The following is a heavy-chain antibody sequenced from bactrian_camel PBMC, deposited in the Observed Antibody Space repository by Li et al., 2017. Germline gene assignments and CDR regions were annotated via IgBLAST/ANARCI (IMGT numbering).Heavy chain of an antibody. V-gene: IGHV3S40*01. CDR1: GFGFSGYG. CDR3: APDTTPGTMWLVLYWTFGY. CDR2: ISSSGGST. D-gene: IGHD6*01. J-gene: IGHJ6*01. Sequence: VQLVESGGGLVQPGGSPRLSCAASGFGFSGYGMSWVRQAPGKGLEWVSLISSSGGSTLYADSVKGRFTISRDNAKNMLYLQMNSLKSEDTAVYYCAPDTTPGTMWLVLYWTFGYWGQGTQVTVS.